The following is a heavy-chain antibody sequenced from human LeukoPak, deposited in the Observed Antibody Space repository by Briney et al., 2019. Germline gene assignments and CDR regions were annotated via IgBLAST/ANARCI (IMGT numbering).Heavy chain of an antibody. Sequence: SLILSCASSGFTFSSYAMHCVRQAPGKGLEWLAVISYDSSNKYYADSVKGRFTISIDNSKNTFYLQMNSRRAEDTAVYYCAREIPWRGYSYGLLDYWGQGTLVTVSS. J-gene: IGHJ4*02. V-gene: IGHV3-30*04. D-gene: IGHD5-18*01. CDR3: AREIPWRGYSYGLLDY. CDR2: ISYDSSNK. CDR1: GFTFSSYA.